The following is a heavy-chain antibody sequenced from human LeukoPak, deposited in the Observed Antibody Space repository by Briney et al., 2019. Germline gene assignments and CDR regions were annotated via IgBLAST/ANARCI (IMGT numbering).Heavy chain of an antibody. D-gene: IGHD3-10*01. CDR1: GFTFSSYA. V-gene: IGHV3-30*02. J-gene: IGHJ6*03. CDR2: IRYDGSNK. Sequence: GGSLRLSCAASGFTFSSYAMHWVRQAPGKGLEWVAFIRYDGSNKYYADSVKGRFTISRDNSKNTLYLQMNSLRAEDTAVYYCAKTRSPGYYYYMDVWGKGTTVTVSS. CDR3: AKTRSPGYYYYMDV.